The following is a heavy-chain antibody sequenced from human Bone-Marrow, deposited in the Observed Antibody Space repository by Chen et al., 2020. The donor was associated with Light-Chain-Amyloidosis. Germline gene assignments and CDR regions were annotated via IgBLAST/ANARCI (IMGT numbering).Heavy chain of an antibody. V-gene: IGHV4-59*01. CDR3: ARTSGPSHFDY. CDR2: IYYDGST. CDR1: GGSIRSYF. D-gene: IGHD3-10*01. Sequence: QVQLRESGPGLVQASETLSLTCTVSGGSIRSYFWSWIRQSPGKGLEWIGYIYYDGSTHYNPSLKSRVTISQDTSKNQYSLKLNSVTAADTAIYYCARTSGPSHFDYWGQGTLSPSP. J-gene: IGHJ4*02.